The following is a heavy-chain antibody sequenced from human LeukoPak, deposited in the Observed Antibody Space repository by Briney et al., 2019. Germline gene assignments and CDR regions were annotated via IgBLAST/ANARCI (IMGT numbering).Heavy chain of an antibody. CDR2: IYYSGST. J-gene: IGHJ4*02. CDR3: ARNKEDSVPAYY. Sequence: NPSETLSLTCTVSGGSISSYYWSWIRQPPGKGLEWIGYIYYSGSTNYNPSLKSRVTISVDTSKNQFSLKLSSVTAADTAVYYCARNKEDSVPAYYWGQGTLVTVSS. CDR1: GGSISSYY. V-gene: IGHV4-59*01. D-gene: IGHD1/OR15-1a*01.